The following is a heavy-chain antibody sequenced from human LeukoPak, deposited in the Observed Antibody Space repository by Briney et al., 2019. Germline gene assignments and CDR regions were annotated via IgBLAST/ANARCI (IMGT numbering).Heavy chain of an antibody. J-gene: IGHJ4*02. Sequence: SETLSLTCAVSGGSISSSNWWSWVRQPPGKGLEWIGEIYHSGSTDYNPSLQSRVTISVDKSKNQFSLNLSSVTAADTAVYYCAKESGGLFDYWGQGTLVTVSS. CDR3: AKESGGLFDY. D-gene: IGHD3-10*01. V-gene: IGHV4-4*02. CDR2: IYHSGST. CDR1: GGSISSSNW.